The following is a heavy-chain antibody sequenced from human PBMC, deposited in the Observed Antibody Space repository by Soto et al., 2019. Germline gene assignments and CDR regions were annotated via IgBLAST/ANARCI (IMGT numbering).Heavy chain of an antibody. J-gene: IGHJ4*02. Sequence: QVQLQESGPGLVKPSQTLSLTCTVSGGSISRSGYFWSWIRRHPGKGVEWIGYIYDSGRTYYNPSLRSRVSLSVDTSKNQFSLNLTSVTAADTAMYYCARSSRSYFDYWGQGTLVTVSS. CDR3: ARSSRSYFDY. V-gene: IGHV4-31*03. CDR1: GGSISRSGYF. CDR2: IYDSGRT.